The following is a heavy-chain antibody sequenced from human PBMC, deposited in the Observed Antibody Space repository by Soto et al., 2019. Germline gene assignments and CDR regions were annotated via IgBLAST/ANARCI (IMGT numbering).Heavy chain of an antibody. J-gene: IGHJ6*03. Sequence: EVQLVESGGGLVQPGGSLRLSCAASGFTFSSYWMSWVRQAPGKGLEWVANIKQDGSEMYYVDSVKGRFTISRDNAKNSLYLQMNNLRAEDTAVYYCVRDQHQLLSVGYYYHMDGWGKGTTVTVSS. CDR3: VRDQHQLLSVGYYYHMDG. CDR1: GFTFSSYW. D-gene: IGHD2-2*01. V-gene: IGHV3-7*01. CDR2: IKQDGSEM.